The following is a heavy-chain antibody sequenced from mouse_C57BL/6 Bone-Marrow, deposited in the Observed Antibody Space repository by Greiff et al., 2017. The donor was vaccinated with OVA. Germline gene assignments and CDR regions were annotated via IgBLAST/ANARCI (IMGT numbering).Heavy chain of an antibody. Sequence: VQLKQSGPGLAKPSQTLSLTCSVTGYSITSDYWNWIRKFPGNKLEYMGYISYSGSTYYNPSLKSRISITRDTSKNQYYLQLNSVTTEDTATYYCARIPPGSSYWYFDVWGTGTTVTVSS. CDR1: GYSITSDY. CDR2: ISYSGST. D-gene: IGHD1-1*01. J-gene: IGHJ1*03. V-gene: IGHV3-8*01. CDR3: ARIPPGSSYWYFDV.